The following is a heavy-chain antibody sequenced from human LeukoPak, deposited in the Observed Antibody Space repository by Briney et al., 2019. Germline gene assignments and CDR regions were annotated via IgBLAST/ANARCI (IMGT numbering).Heavy chain of an antibody. D-gene: IGHD4-17*01. J-gene: IGHJ5*02. CDR3: ARGVRVTTNWFDP. CDR1: GFTFSSYS. Sequence: GGSLRLSCAASGFTFSSYSMNWVRQAPGKGLEWVSSISSSSSYIYYADSVKGRLTISRDNAKNSLYLQMNSLRAEDTAVYYCARGVRVTTNWFDPWGQGTLVTVSS. CDR2: ISSSSSYI. V-gene: IGHV3-21*01.